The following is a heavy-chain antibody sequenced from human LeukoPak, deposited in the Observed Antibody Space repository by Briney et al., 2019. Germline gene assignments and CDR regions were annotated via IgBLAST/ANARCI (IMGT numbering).Heavy chain of an antibody. J-gene: IGHJ4*02. Sequence: ASVKVSCKTSGYTFTTYYIHWVRQAPGQELEWLGIINPSGGTTTYAQKFQGRVTMTRDTYTSTVYMELNTLRSEDTAVYYCARGSNYYYDVTADYPRYWGQGTLVTVSS. CDR3: ARGSNYYYDVTADYPRY. V-gene: IGHV1-46*01. CDR1: GYTFTTYY. CDR2: INPSGGTT. D-gene: IGHD3-22*01.